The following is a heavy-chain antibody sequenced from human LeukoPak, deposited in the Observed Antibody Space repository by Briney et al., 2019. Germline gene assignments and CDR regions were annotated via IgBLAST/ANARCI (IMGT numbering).Heavy chain of an antibody. V-gene: IGHV4-59*01. J-gene: IGHJ4*02. CDR2: IYYGGST. CDR3: ARGKTD. CDR1: GGSISSYY. Sequence: PSETLSLTCTVSGGSISSYYWSWIRQPPGKGLEWIGYIYYGGSTNYNPSLKSRVTISVDTSKNQFSLKLSSVTAADTAVYYCARGKTDWGQGTLVTASS.